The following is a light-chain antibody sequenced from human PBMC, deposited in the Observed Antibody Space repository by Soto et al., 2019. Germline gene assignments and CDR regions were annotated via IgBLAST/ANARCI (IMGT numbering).Light chain of an antibody. Sequence: QSVLTQPPSASGTPGQRVTISCSGSSSKIGSNYVYWYQQLPGTAPKLLIYRSNQRPSGVPDRFSGSKSGTSAPLAISGLRSEDEADYYCAAWDDNLGANFVFGTGTKVTVL. CDR3: AAWDDNLGANFV. J-gene: IGLJ1*01. V-gene: IGLV1-47*01. CDR1: SSKIGSNY. CDR2: RSN.